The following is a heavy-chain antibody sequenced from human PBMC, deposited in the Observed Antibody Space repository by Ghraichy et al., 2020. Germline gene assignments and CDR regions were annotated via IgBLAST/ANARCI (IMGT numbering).Heavy chain of an antibody. V-gene: IGHV3-48*03. CDR1: GFSFSSYE. D-gene: IGHD1-26*01. CDR2: ITKSGATM. Sequence: GGSLRLSCVASGFSFSSYEMNGVRQAPGKGLEWVAFITKSGATMSYAASVRGRFAISRDNAKNSLYLQMNSLRAEDTAVYYCATDGLVGAIDWGQGTLVTVSS. CDR3: ATDGLVGAID. J-gene: IGHJ4*02.